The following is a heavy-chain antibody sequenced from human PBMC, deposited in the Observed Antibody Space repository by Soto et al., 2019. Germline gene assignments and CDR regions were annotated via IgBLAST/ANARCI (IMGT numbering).Heavy chain of an antibody. V-gene: IGHV1-18*01. CDR2: ISPYSGNT. J-gene: IGHJ6*02. D-gene: IGHD3-16*01. CDR3: AMVDNYVTTTPQDV. Sequence: QVQLVQSGDEVRKPGSSVKVSCKASGYIFVNYGIAWVRQAPGKGLEWMGWISPYSGNTHYASTVQGRLTMTTDTSTSTAYMELRSLTSDDTSVYYCAMVDNYVTTTPQDVWGQGTTVTVSS. CDR1: GYIFVNYG.